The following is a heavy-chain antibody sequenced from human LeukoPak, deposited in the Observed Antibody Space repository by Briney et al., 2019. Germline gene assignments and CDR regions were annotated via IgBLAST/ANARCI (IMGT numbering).Heavy chain of an antibody. D-gene: IGHD3-22*01. Sequence: GGSLRLSCTASGFTFSDYYMNWVRQAPGKGLEWVSYIRNSGSATYYADSVEGRFTISRDNAKNSLYLQMNSLRPEDTAMYYCTRGAEVSGYPVFQHWGQGALVTVSS. CDR3: TRGAEVSGYPVFQH. CDR2: IRNSGSAT. V-gene: IGHV3-11*01. J-gene: IGHJ4*02. CDR1: GFTFSDYY.